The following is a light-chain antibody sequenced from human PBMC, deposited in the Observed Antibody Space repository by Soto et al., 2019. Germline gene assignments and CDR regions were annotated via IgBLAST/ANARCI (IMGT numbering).Light chain of an antibody. Sequence: IVLTQSPGTLSLPPVERTTLSCRASQSISRYLAWYQQKPGQGPRLLIYGASTRASGVPARFSGSGSGTEFTLTISSLQSEDFAVYYCQQYNNWPPITFGQGTRLDI. CDR2: GAS. V-gene: IGKV3-15*01. J-gene: IGKJ5*01. CDR1: QSISRY. CDR3: QQYNNWPPIT.